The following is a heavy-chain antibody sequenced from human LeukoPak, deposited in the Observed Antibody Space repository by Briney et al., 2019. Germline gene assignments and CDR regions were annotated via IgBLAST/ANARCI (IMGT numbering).Heavy chain of an antibody. V-gene: IGHV4-61*02. J-gene: IGHJ4*02. D-gene: IGHD3-22*01. Sequence: SETLSLTCTVSSGSISSGSLYWNWIRQPAGKRLEWIGRIYTSWSTNYSPSLKSRVTISVDTSKNHFSLKLSSVTAADTAVYYCARSPDYDSTGYDYWGRGTLVTVSS. CDR2: IYTSWST. CDR3: ARSPDYDSTGYDY. CDR1: SGSISSGSLY.